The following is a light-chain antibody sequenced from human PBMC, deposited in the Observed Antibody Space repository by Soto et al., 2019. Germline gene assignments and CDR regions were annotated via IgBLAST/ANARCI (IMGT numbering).Light chain of an antibody. CDR3: QKSNTYSYS. J-gene: IGKJ2*01. CDR2: KAS. V-gene: IGKV1-5*03. Sequence: DIQMTQSPATLYASVGDRVTITCRASQSITSWLAWYQQKPGKAPKLLIYKASSLESGVPSRFSGSGSGTEFTLHISSLQPDDCATYYCQKSNTYSYSFGQGTKLEIK. CDR1: QSITSW.